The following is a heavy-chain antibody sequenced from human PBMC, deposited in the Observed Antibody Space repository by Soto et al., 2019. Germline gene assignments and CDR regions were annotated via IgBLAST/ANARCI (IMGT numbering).Heavy chain of an antibody. Sequence: GGSLRLSCAASGFTLSSYAMSWVLQAPGKGLEWVSAISGSGGSTYYADSVKGRFTISRDNSKNTLYLQMNSLRAEDTAVYYCANTNLYYDILTGYYFDYSGQGTLVTVSS. CDR1: GFTLSSYA. V-gene: IGHV3-23*01. J-gene: IGHJ4*02. CDR2: ISGSGGST. CDR3: ANTNLYYDILTGYYFDY. D-gene: IGHD3-9*01.